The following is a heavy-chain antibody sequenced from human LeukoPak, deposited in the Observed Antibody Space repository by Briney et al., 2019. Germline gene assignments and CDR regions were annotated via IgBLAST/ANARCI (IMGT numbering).Heavy chain of an antibody. CDR3: ARGGYGGNSAGWYFDL. V-gene: IGHV4-31*03. Sequence: SQTLSLTCTVSGGSISSGGYYWSWIRQHPGKGLEWIGYIYYSGSTYYNPSLKSRVTISVDTSKSQFSLKLSSVTAADTAVYYCARGGYGGNSAGWYFDLWGRGTLVTVSS. J-gene: IGHJ2*01. CDR2: IYYSGST. CDR1: GGSISSGGYY. D-gene: IGHD4-23*01.